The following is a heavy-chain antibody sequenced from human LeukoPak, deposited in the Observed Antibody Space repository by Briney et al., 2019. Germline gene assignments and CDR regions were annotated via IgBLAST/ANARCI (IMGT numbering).Heavy chain of an antibody. Sequence: GASVKVSCKASGGTFSSYAISWVRQAPGQGLEWMGRIIPILGIANYAQKFQGRVTITADKSTSTAYMELSSLRSEDTAVYYCARGGPGIAAAGTFFDYWGQGTLVTVSS. CDR3: ARGGPGIAAAGTFFDY. D-gene: IGHD6-13*01. J-gene: IGHJ4*02. V-gene: IGHV1-69*04. CDR1: GGTFSSYA. CDR2: IIPILGIA.